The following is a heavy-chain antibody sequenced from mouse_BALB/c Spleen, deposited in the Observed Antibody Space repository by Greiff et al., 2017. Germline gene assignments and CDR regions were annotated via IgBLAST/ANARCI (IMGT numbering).Heavy chain of an antibody. D-gene: IGHD1-2*01. Sequence: QVQLQQSGAELVRPGTSVKVSCKASGYAFTNYLIEWVKQRPGQGLEWIGVINPGSGGTNYNEKFKGKATLTADKSSSTAYMQLSSLTSDDSAVYFCARSGMVLRLRDAMDYWGQGTSVTVSS. V-gene: IGHV1-54*03. CDR2: INPGSGGT. CDR1: GYAFTNYL. J-gene: IGHJ4*01. CDR3: ARSGMVLRLRDAMDY.